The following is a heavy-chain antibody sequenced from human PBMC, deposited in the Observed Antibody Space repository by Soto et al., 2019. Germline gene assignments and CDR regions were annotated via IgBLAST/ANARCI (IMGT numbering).Heavy chain of an antibody. CDR2: INPSGGST. J-gene: IGHJ4*02. CDR1: GYTFTSYY. CDR3: ARGDSSGWSDASYFDY. V-gene: IGHV1-46*01. Sequence: ASVKVSCKASGYTFTSYYMHWVRQAPGQGLEWMGIINPSGGSTSYAQKFQGRVTMTRDTSTSTVYMELSSLRSEDTAVYYCARGDSSGWSDASYFDYWGQGTLVTVSS. D-gene: IGHD6-19*01.